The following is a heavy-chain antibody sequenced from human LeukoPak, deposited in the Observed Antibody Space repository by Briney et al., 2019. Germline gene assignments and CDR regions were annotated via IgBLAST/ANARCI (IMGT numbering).Heavy chain of an antibody. V-gene: IGHV1-18*01. CDR2: ISAYNGNT. J-gene: IGHJ5*02. Sequence: ASVKVSCKASGYTFTSYGISWVRQAPGQGLEWMGWISAYNGNTNYAQKLQGRVTMTTDTSTSTAYMELRSLRSDDTAVYYCARSFVPYDSNFWYGFDPWGQGTLVTVSS. D-gene: IGHD6-13*01. CDR3: ARSFVPYDSNFWYGFDP. CDR1: GYTFTSYG.